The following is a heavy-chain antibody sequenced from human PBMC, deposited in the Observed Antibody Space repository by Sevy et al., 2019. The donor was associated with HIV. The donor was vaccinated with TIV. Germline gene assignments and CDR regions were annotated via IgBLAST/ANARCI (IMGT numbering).Heavy chain of an antibody. CDR3: AKDHNLWSEGGFLHH. J-gene: IGHJ1*01. CDR1: GFTFSSYA. D-gene: IGHD3-10*01. V-gene: IGHV3-30*18. Sequence: GSSLRLSCAASGFTFSSYAIHWVRQTPGKGPEWVAVISYDGNNKYYAASVKGRFTVSRDNSKNTLYAQMNSLRAEDTAVYYCAKDHNLWSEGGFLHHWGQGTLVTVSS. CDR2: ISYDGNNK.